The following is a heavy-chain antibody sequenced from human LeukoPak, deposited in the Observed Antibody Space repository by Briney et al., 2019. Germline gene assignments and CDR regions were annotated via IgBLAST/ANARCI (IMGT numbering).Heavy chain of an antibody. Sequence: PSGTLSLTCAVSGGSISSSSCYWVWIRQPAGKGLEWIGSIYYSGSTYYSPSLKSRVTISVDTSKNQFSLKLRSVTAADTAVYYCARDRQQLVCGDYFDHWGQGTLVTVSS. CDR3: ARDRQQLVCGDYFDH. CDR2: IYYSGST. CDR1: GGSISSSSCY. J-gene: IGHJ4*02. D-gene: IGHD6-13*01. V-gene: IGHV4-39*07.